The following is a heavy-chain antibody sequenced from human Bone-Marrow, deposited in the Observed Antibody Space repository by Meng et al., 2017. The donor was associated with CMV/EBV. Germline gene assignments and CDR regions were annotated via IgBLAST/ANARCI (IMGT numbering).Heavy chain of an antibody. J-gene: IGHJ6*02. Sequence: LSLTCAASGFTFSDYSMSWIRQAPGRGLEWISYISNSGSSIYYADSVKGRFTISRDNAKNSLYLQMNSLGAEDTAVYYCTRDHSRYCSSTSCYSGYYYYVMDVWGQGTTVTVSS. CDR2: ISNSGSSI. V-gene: IGHV3-11*01. CDR1: GFTFSDYS. D-gene: IGHD2-2*01. CDR3: TRDHSRYCSSTSCYSGYYYYVMDV.